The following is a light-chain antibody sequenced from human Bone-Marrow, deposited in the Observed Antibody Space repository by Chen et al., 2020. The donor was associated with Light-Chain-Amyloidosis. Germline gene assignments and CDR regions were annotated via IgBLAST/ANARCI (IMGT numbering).Light chain of an antibody. Sequence: QSALTQPASVSGSPGQSLTISCTGTSSDVGGDNHVSWYQQHPDKAPKLMIYEVTNRPSWVPDRLSGSKSDNTASLTISGLQTEDEADYFCSSYTITNTLVFGSGTRVTVL. CDR1: SSDVGGDNH. CDR3: SSYTITNTLV. CDR2: EVT. J-gene: IGLJ1*01. V-gene: IGLV2-14*01.